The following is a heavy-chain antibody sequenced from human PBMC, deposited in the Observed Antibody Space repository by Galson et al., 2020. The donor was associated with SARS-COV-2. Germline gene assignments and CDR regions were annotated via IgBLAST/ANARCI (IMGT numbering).Heavy chain of an antibody. CDR2: INHSGST. CDR1: GGSFSGYY. Sequence: SETLSLTCAVYGGSFSGYYWSWIRQPPGKGLEWIGEINHSGSTNYNPSLKSRVTISVDTSKNQFSLKLSSVTAADTAVYYCARGSFRGYCSGGSCYDGRVRGWFDPWGQGTLVTVSS. D-gene: IGHD2-15*01. J-gene: IGHJ5*02. V-gene: IGHV4-34*01. CDR3: ARGSFRGYCSGGSCYDGRVRGWFDP.